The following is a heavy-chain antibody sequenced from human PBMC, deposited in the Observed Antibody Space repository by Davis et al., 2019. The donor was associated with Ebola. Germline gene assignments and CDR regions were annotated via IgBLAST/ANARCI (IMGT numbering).Heavy chain of an antibody. CDR2: INHSGST. CDR3: ARRYCSSTSCYFYYYYYGMDV. V-gene: IGHV4-34*01. J-gene: IGHJ6*02. D-gene: IGHD2-2*01. CDR1: GDSISRYY. Sequence: MPSETLSLTCTVSGDSISRYYWTWVRQAPGKGLEWIGEINHSGSTNYNPSLKSRVTISVDTSKNQFSLKLSSVTAADTAVYYCARRYCSSTSCYFYYYYYGMDVWGQGTTVTVSS.